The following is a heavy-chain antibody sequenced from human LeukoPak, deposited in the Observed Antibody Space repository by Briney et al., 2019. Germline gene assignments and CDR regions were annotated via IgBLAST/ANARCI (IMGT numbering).Heavy chain of an antibody. CDR2: IYTSGST. CDR1: GGSISSGSYY. CDR3: AVGPGYYDPSFDY. V-gene: IGHV4-61*02. Sequence: SETLSLTCTVSGGSISSGSYYWSWIRQPAGKGLEWIGRIYTSGSTNYNPSLKSRVTISVDTSKNQFSLKLSSVTAADTAVYYCAVGPGYYDPSFDYWGQGTLVTVPS. J-gene: IGHJ4*02. D-gene: IGHD3-22*01.